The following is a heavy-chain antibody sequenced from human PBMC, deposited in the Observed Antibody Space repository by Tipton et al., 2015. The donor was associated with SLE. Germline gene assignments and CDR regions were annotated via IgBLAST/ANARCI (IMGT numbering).Heavy chain of an antibody. V-gene: IGHV4-31*03. CDR3: ARGLVGGFGVRHFGL. CDR2: LYYRGST. CDR1: GGSINSGGYY. J-gene: IGHJ2*01. D-gene: IGHD3-10*01. Sequence: TLSLTCTVSGGSINSGGYYWTWIRQHPGKGLEWIVYLYYRGSTYYNPSLRSRVAISVDTTQNQFSLKLDSVTAADTAVYYCARGLVGGFGVRHFGLWGRGTLVTVSS.